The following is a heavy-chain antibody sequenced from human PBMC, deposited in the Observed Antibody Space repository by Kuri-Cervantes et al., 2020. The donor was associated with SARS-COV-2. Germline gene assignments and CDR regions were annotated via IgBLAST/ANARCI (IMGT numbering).Heavy chain of an antibody. CDR1: GYTFSDYY. V-gene: IGHV1-2*02. D-gene: IGHD1-1*01. Sequence: GGSLRLSCKASGYTFSDYYIHWVRQAPGQGLEWMAWINPKTGGAKYAQKFQGRVTMTRDTSISTAYMEVSSLSFEDTAIYYCARDSGDWNPDGLDLWGQGTLVTVSS. J-gene: IGHJ3*01. CDR2: INPKTGGA. CDR3: ARDSGDWNPDGLDL.